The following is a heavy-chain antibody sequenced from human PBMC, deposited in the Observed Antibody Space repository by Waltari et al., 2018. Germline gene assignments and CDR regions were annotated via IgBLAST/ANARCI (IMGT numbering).Heavy chain of an antibody. V-gene: IGHV1-69*04. CDR3: ARVGGSGSSGVRYFDY. J-gene: IGHJ4*02. CDR1: GGTFSSYA. D-gene: IGHD1-26*01. Sequence: QVQLVQSGAEVKKPGSSVKVSCKASGGTFSSYAISWVRQAPGQGLEWMGRIIPILGIANYAQKFQGRVTMTADESTSTAYRELSSLRSEDTAVYYCARVGGSGSSGVRYFDYWGQGTLVTVSS. CDR2: IIPILGIA.